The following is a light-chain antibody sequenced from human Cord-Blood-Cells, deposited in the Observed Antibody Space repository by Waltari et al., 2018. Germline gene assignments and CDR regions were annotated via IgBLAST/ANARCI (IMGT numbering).Light chain of an antibody. V-gene: IGKV1-9*01. CDR3: QQLNSYPYT. CDR1: QGISSY. Sequence: DIQLTQSPSFLSASVGDRVTITCRASQGISSYLAWYQQKPGKAPKLLIYAASTLQSVVPSRFSGSGSVTEFTLTISSLQPEDFATYYCQQLNSYPYTFGQGTKLEIK. J-gene: IGKJ2*01. CDR2: AAS.